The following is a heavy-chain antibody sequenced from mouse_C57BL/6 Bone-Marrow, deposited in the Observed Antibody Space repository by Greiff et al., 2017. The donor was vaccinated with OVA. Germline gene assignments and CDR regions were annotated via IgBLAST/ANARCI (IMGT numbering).Heavy chain of an antibody. J-gene: IGHJ1*03. D-gene: IGHD1-1*01. CDR1: GFTFSSYG. CDR3: ASYYYGSSLDWYFDV. Sequence: EVKLVESGGDLVKPGGSLKLSCAASGFTFSSYGMSWFRQTPDSVKGRFTISRDNAKNTLYLQMSSLKSEDTAMYYCASYYYGSSLDWYFDVWGTGTTVTVSS. V-gene: IGHV5-6*02.